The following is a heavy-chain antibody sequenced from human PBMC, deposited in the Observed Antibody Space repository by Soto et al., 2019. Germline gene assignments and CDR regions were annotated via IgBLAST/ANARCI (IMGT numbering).Heavy chain of an antibody. V-gene: IGHV4-39*01. D-gene: IGHD1-1*01. CDR1: GGSISSSSYY. CDR3: ARPTGGNYYFDY. J-gene: IGHJ4*02. Sequence: SETLSLTCTVSGGSISSSSYYWGWIRQPPGKGLEWIGSIYYSGSTYYNPSLKSRVTISVDTSKSQFSLKLSSVTAADTAVYYCARPTGGNYYFDYWGQGTLVTVSS. CDR2: IYYSGST.